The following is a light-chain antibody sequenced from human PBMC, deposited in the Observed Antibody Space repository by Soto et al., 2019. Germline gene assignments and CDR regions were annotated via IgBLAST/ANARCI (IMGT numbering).Light chain of an antibody. CDR2: GAS. Sequence: EIVMTQSPATLSVSPGGRATLSCRASQSVSSYLAWYQQRPGQPPRLLIYGASTRATGIPARFSGSGSGTEFSLTISSLQSEDFAVYSCQQYNTWPPMYTFGQGTKLEIK. J-gene: IGKJ2*01. CDR3: QQYNTWPPMYT. V-gene: IGKV3-15*01. CDR1: QSVSSY.